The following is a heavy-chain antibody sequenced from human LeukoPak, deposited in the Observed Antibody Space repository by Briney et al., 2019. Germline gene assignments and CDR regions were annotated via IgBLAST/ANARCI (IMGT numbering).Heavy chain of an antibody. J-gene: IGHJ3*02. D-gene: IGHD1-26*01. Sequence: SVKVSCKASGGTFSSYAISWVRQAPGQGLEWMGGIIPIFGTANYAQKFQGRVTITADESTSTAYMELSSLRSEDTAVCYCARDQFASGSYYSFAFDIWGQGTMVTVSS. CDR2: IIPIFGTA. CDR1: GGTFSSYA. CDR3: ARDQFASGSYYSFAFDI. V-gene: IGHV1-69*13.